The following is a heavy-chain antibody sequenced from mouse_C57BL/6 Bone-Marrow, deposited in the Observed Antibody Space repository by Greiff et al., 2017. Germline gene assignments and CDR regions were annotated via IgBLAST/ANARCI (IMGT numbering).Heavy chain of an antibody. J-gene: IGHJ4*01. CDR2: IHPNSGST. CDR1: GYTFTSYW. Sequence: QVQLQQPGAELVKPGASVKLSCKASGYTFTSYWMHWVKQRPGQGLEWIGMIHPNSGSTNYNEKFKSKATLTVDKSSSTAYMQLSSLTAEDSAVYYCALYGNYWFYAMDYWGQGTSVTVSS. V-gene: IGHV1-64*01. CDR3: ALYGNYWFYAMDY. D-gene: IGHD2-1*01.